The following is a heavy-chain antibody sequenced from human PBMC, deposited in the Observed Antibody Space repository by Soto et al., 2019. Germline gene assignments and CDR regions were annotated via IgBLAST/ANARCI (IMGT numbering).Heavy chain of an antibody. Sequence: EVQLLESGGGLVQPGGSLRLSCAASGFTFSSYAMSWVRQAPGKGLEWVSAISGSGGSTYYADSVKGRFTISRDNSKNTLYLQMNSLRAEDTAVYYCAKAGHYYDSSGYYFSESWGDAFDIWGQGTMVTVSS. V-gene: IGHV3-23*01. D-gene: IGHD3-22*01. J-gene: IGHJ3*02. CDR1: GFTFSSYA. CDR3: AKAGHYYDSSGYYFSESWGDAFDI. CDR2: ISGSGGST.